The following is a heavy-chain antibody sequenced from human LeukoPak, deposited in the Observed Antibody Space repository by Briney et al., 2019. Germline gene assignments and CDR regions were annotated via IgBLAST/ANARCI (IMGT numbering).Heavy chain of an antibody. CDR2: IYYSGST. J-gene: IGHJ4*02. D-gene: IGHD2-2*02. CDR3: ATYCSSTSCYTKDN. V-gene: IGHV4-39*01. CDR1: GGSISSSSYY. Sequence: SETLSLTCTVSGGSISSSSYYWGWIRQPPGEGLEWIGSIYYSGSTYYNPSLKSRVTISVDTSKNQFSLKLSSVTAADTAVYYCATYCSSTSCYTKDNWGQGTLVTVSS.